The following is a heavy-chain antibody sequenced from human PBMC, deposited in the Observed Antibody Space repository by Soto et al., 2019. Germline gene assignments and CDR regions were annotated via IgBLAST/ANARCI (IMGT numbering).Heavy chain of an antibody. V-gene: IGHV3-48*02. CDR1: GFTFSSYS. CDR3: AREGVYYYKGRDV. D-gene: IGHD3-16*01. Sequence: EVQLVESGGGLVQPGGSLRLSCAVSGFTFSSYSMNWVRQAPGKGLEWVSYISSSSSTIYYADSVKGRFTISRDNAKNSLYLQMTILRDEDTAVYYCAREGVYYYKGRDVWGQGTTVTVSS. J-gene: IGHJ6*02. CDR2: ISSSSSTI.